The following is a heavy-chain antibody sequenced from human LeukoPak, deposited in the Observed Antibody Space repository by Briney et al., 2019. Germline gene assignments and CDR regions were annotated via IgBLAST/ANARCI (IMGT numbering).Heavy chain of an antibody. CDR2: IYYSGST. V-gene: IGHV4-30-4*08. CDR1: GGSISSGDYY. Sequence: SXTLSLTCTVSGGSISSGDYYWRWIRQPPGKGLEWIGYIYYSGSTYYNPSLKRRITITVDTSKNEYSLKLSSVTAADTAVYYCAGVDVEMATPDDYWGQGTLVTVSS. D-gene: IGHD5-24*01. CDR3: AGVDVEMATPDDY. J-gene: IGHJ4*02.